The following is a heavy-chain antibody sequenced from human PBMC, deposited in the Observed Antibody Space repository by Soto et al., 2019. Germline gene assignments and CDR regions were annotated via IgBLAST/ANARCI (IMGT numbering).Heavy chain of an antibody. V-gene: IGHV4-4*07. J-gene: IGHJ4*02. D-gene: IGHD3-10*01. CDR2: IYTSGST. CDR3: AREHLWFGDLFLFDS. Sequence: QVQLQESGPGLVKPSETLSLTCTVSGGSISSYYWSWIRQPAGKGLEWIGRIYTSGSTNYNPSLKSRVTMSVDTSKNQFSLKLSSVTAADTAVYYCAREHLWFGDLFLFDSWGQGTLVTVSS. CDR1: GGSISSYY.